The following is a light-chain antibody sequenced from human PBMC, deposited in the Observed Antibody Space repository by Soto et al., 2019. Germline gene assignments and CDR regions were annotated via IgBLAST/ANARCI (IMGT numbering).Light chain of an antibody. J-gene: IGKJ1*01. CDR3: QQYHTYRT. V-gene: IGKV1-5*01. CDR2: DAS. Sequence: EIQMTQAPSTLSASIGDRVIITCRASQSISHWLAWYQQKPGKAPKLLISDASILESGVPSRFSGSTSGTEFTLTISSLQPDDFATYYCQQYHTYRTFGQGTKVEIK. CDR1: QSISHW.